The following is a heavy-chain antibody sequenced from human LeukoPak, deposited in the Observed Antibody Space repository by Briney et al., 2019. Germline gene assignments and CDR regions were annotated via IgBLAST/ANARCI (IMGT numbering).Heavy chain of an antibody. CDR1: GGTFSTYA. V-gene: IGHV1-69*13. CDR3: ARDGVGSSSSMIHYYYMDV. Sequence: GASVKVSCKASGGTFSTYAISWVRQAPGQGLEWMGGIVPIFGTANYAQKFQGRVTITADESTSTAYMELSSLRSEDTAVYYCARDGVGSSSSMIHYYYMDVWGKGTTVTVSS. J-gene: IGHJ6*03. CDR2: IVPIFGTA. D-gene: IGHD6-6*01.